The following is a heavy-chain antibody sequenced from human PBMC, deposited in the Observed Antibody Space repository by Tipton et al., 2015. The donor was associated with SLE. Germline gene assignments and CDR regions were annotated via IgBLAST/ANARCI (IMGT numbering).Heavy chain of an antibody. J-gene: IGHJ4*02. V-gene: IGHV3-23*03. Sequence: GSLRLSCAASGFTFSNFAMSWVRQAPGKGLEWVALVYTDGRAYYADSVKGRFTVSRDNSEKTVYLHMNSLRVDDTAAYFCAKDQVHPAYCDAGRCDPDLHYWGQGTPVTVSS. D-gene: IGHD2-21*01. CDR2: LVYTDGRA. CDR1: GFTFSNFA. CDR3: AKDQVHPAYCDAGRCDPDLHY.